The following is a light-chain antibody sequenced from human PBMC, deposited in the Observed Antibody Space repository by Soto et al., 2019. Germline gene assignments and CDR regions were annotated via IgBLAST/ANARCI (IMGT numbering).Light chain of an antibody. V-gene: IGLV7-43*01. CDR3: LLYYGGAQLGV. J-gene: IGLJ2*01. Sequence: QAVVTQEPSLTVSPGGTVTLTCASSTGAVTGGFYPNWLQQKPGQAPRALIYSTSVRHSWTPARFSGSLLGGKAALTVSGVQPEDEADYYCLLYYGGAQLGVFGGGTKLTVL. CDR2: STS. CDR1: TGAVTGGFY.